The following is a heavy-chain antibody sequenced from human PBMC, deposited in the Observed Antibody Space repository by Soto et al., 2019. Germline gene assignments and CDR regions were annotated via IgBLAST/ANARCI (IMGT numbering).Heavy chain of an antibody. Sequence: ASVKVSCKASGYTFTGYYMHWVRQAPGQGLEWMGWINPNSGGTNYAQKFQGRVTMTRDTSISTAYMELSRLRSDGTAVYYCAREYDSSGYYYGPLYYGMDVWGQGTTVTVSS. V-gene: IGHV1-2*02. CDR3: AREYDSSGYYYGPLYYGMDV. CDR1: GYTFTGYY. J-gene: IGHJ6*02. D-gene: IGHD3-22*01. CDR2: INPNSGGT.